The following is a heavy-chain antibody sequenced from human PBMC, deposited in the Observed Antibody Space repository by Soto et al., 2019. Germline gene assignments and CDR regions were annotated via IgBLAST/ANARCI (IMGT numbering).Heavy chain of an antibody. D-gene: IGHD6-19*01. Sequence: QVQLVQSGAEVKKPGASVKVSCKASGYTFTSYAMHWVHQAPGQRLEWMGWINAGNGNTKYSQKFQGRVTITRDTPASTAYMELSSLRSEDTAVYYCARGSSSGYWFDPWGQGTLVTVSS. CDR1: GYTFTSYA. V-gene: IGHV1-3*01. CDR3: ARGSSSGYWFDP. J-gene: IGHJ5*02. CDR2: INAGNGNT.